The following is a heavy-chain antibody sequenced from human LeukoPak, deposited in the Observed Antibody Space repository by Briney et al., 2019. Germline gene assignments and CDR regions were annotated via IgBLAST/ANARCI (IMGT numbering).Heavy chain of an antibody. CDR1: GGSMNDYY. CDR3: ARDRYCIGGICYSGRFDP. D-gene: IGHD2-15*01. Sequence: RPSETLSLTCTVSGGSMNDYYWSWIRQPPGKGLEWIGYMYYSGSTNYNPSLKSRVSISIDTSKNQSSLKLSSVTAADTAVYYCARDRYCIGGICYSGRFDPWGRGTLVTVSS. V-gene: IGHV4-59*01. CDR2: MYYSGST. J-gene: IGHJ5*02.